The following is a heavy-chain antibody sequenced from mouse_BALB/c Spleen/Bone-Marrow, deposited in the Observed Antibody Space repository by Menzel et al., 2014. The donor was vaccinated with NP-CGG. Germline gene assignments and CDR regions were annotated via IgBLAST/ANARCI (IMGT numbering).Heavy chain of an antibody. CDR1: GFTFSSYA. V-gene: IGHV5-9-3*01. Sequence: DVKLVESGGGLVKPGGSLKLSCAASGFTFSSYAMSWVRQTPEKRLEWVATISSGGSYTYYPDSVKGRFTISRDNAKNTLCLQMSSLRSEDTAMYYCARKSYYDYDGRPWFAYWGQGTLVTVSA. CDR2: ISSGGSYT. CDR3: ARKSYYDYDGRPWFAY. J-gene: IGHJ3*01. D-gene: IGHD2-4*01.